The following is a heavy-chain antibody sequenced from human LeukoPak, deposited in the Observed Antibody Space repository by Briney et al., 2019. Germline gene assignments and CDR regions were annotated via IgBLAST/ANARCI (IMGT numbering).Heavy chain of an antibody. D-gene: IGHD3-22*01. CDR2: INPSGGST. J-gene: IGHJ4*02. Sequence: ASVKVSCKASGYTFTSYYMHWVRQAPGQGLEWMGLINPSGGSTSYAQKFQGRVTMTRDTSTSTVYMELSSLRSEDTAVHYCARPLIDSSGYLYFLYWGQGPLVTVSS. CDR1: GYTFTSYY. V-gene: IGHV1-46*01. CDR3: ARPLIDSSGYLYFLY.